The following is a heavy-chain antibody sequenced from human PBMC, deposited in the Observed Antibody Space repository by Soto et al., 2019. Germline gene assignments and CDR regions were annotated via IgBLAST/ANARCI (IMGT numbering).Heavy chain of an antibody. Sequence: GGSLRLSCAASGFTFISYSMNWVRQAPGKGLEWVSSMSPDSAYIYYADSMKGRFTISRDNAKSSLCLQLDSLRDEDTAVYYCARGGTAYPFDFWGQGTLVTVSS. V-gene: IGHV3-21*01. CDR1: GFTFISYS. CDR3: ARGGTAYPFDF. J-gene: IGHJ4*02. CDR2: MSPDSAYI. D-gene: IGHD2-2*01.